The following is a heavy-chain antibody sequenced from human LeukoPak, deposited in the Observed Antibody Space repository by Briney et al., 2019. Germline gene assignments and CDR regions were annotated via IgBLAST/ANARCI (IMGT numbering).Heavy chain of an antibody. CDR1: GFTFSSYS. V-gene: IGHV3-21*01. Sequence: PGGSLRLSCAASGFTFSSYSMNWVRQAPGKGLEWVSSISSSSSYIYYADSVKGRFTISRDNAKNSLYLQMNSLRAEDTAVYYCARVRIAAPNWFHPWGQGTLVTVSS. CDR2: ISSSSSYI. D-gene: IGHD6-6*01. CDR3: ARVRIAAPNWFHP. J-gene: IGHJ5*02.